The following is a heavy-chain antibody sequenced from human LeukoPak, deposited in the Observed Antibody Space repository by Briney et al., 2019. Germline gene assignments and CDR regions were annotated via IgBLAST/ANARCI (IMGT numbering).Heavy chain of an antibody. CDR3: ARRETYYYGSGSYYNDY. V-gene: IGHV4-39*01. Sequence: SETLSLTCTVSDGSISSGSYYWGWIRQPPGTGLEWIGSIYYSGSTYYNPSLKSRVTISVDTSKNQFSLKLSSVTAADTAVYYCARRETYYYGSGSYYNDYWGQGTLVTVSS. J-gene: IGHJ4*02. CDR1: DGSISSGSYY. D-gene: IGHD3-10*01. CDR2: IYYSGST.